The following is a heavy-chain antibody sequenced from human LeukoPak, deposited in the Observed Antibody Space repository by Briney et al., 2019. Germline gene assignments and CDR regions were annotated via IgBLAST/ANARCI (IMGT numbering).Heavy chain of an antibody. D-gene: IGHD3-3*01. V-gene: IGHV3-23*01. Sequence: GGSLRLSCAASGFTFSSYAMSWVRQAPGKGLEWVSAISGSGGSTYYADPVKGRFTISRDNSKNTLYLQMNSLRAEDTAVYYCAKDFWSGYYYDYWGQGTLVTVSS. CDR1: GFTFSSYA. CDR2: ISGSGGST. CDR3: AKDFWSGYYYDY. J-gene: IGHJ4*02.